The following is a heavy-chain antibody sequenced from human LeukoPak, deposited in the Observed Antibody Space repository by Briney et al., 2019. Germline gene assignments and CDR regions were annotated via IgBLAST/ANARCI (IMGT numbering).Heavy chain of an antibody. J-gene: IGHJ5*02. CDR3: ARDSRSRGEFGYNWFDP. CDR1: GFTFSSYA. D-gene: IGHD3-10*01. Sequence: GGPLRLSCAASGFTFSSYAMHWVRQAPGKGLEWVAVISYDGSNRYYADSVKGRFTISRDNSKNTLYLQMNSLRAEDTAVYYCARDSRSRGEFGYNWFDPWGQGTLVTVSS. V-gene: IGHV3-30*01. CDR2: ISYDGSNR.